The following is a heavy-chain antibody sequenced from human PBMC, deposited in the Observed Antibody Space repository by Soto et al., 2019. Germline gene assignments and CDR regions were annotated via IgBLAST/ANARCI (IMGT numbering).Heavy chain of an antibody. CDR3: ARESHDILTGPPWVWYFDL. CDR1: GGSFSGYY. CDR2: INDRGSI. J-gene: IGHJ2*01. V-gene: IGHV4-34*01. D-gene: IGHD3-9*01. Sequence: QVQLQQWGAGPLRPLETLSLTCGVSGGSFSGYYWAWIRQSPGKGLEWIGEINDRGSINYNPSLKSRVSFSVDTWKNHSSLSRRSVTAADTAVYSWARESHDILTGPPWVWYFDLWGRGTLVTVSS.